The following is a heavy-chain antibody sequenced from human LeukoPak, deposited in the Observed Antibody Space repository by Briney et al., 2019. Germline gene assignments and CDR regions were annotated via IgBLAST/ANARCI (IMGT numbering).Heavy chain of an antibody. Sequence: GGSLRLSCAASGFTSSSYAMSWVRQAPGKGLEWASAISGSGGSTYYADSVKGRFTISRDNSKNTLYLQMNSLRAEDTAVYYCAKAPQQLVPPYFAYWGQGTLVTVSS. CDR1: GFTSSSYA. CDR2: ISGSGGST. J-gene: IGHJ4*02. CDR3: AKAPQQLVPPYFAY. D-gene: IGHD6-13*01. V-gene: IGHV3-23*01.